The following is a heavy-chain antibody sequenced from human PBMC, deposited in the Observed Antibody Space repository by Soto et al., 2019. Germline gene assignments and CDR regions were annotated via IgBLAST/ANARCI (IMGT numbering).Heavy chain of an antibody. CDR2: IYYSGST. D-gene: IGHD6-6*01. V-gene: IGHV4-59*01. CDR3: ARVVPQGYSSSSRWFDP. J-gene: IGHJ5*02. Sequence: QVQLQESGPGLVKPSETLSLTCTVSGGSISSYYWSWIRQPPGKGLEWIGYIYYSGSTNYNPSLKSRVTISVDTSKNQFSLKLSSVTAADTAVYYCARVVPQGYSSSSRWFDPWGQGTLVTVSS. CDR1: GGSISSYY.